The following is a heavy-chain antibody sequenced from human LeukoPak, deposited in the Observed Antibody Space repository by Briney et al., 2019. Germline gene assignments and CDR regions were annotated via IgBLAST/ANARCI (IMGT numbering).Heavy chain of an antibody. V-gene: IGHV3-23*01. CDR2: IRGSDGST. CDR3: ARRRDYDSSGYRDGDAFDI. Sequence: GGSLRLSCAASGFIFSSYAMSWVRQAPGKGLEWASSIRGSDGSTYYADSVKGRFTISRDNSKNTLYLQMNSLRAEDTAVYYCARRRDYDSSGYRDGDAFDIWGQGTMVTVSS. J-gene: IGHJ3*02. CDR1: GFIFSSYA. D-gene: IGHD3-22*01.